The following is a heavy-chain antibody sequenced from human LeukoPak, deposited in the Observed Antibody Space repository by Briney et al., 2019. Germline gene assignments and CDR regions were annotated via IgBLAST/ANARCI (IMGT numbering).Heavy chain of an antibody. J-gene: IGHJ4*02. V-gene: IGHV3-64*01. D-gene: IGHD2-8*01. Sequence: GGSLRLSCAASGFTFSSYAMHWVRQAPGKGLEYVSAISSNGGSTYYANSVKGRFTISRDNSKNTLYLQMGSLRAEDMAVYYCATGRARYCTSGVCYAQLDYWGQGTLVTVSS. CDR2: ISSNGGST. CDR3: ATGRARYCTSGVCYAQLDY. CDR1: GFTFSSYA.